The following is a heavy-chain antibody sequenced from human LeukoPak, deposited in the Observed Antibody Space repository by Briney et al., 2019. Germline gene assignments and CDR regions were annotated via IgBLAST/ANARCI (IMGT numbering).Heavy chain of an antibody. CDR3: ARAPDTAIPYYDMDV. CDR2: IHHSGKT. D-gene: IGHD5-18*01. Sequence: SGTLSLTCAVSGDSISSINWWTWVRLSPEKGLEWIGEIHHSGKTNYNPSLKSRVNTSLDKSKNHFSLRVNSLVAADTAIYYCARAPDTAIPYYDMDVWGKGTTVTVSS. J-gene: IGHJ6*03. V-gene: IGHV4-4*02. CDR1: GDSISSINW.